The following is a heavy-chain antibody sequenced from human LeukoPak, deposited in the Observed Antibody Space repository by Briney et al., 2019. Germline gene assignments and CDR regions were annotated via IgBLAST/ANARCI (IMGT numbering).Heavy chain of an antibody. CDR3: AKGSHDYGNGDYYFDY. D-gene: IGHD4-17*01. CDR2: ISGSGGST. CDR1: GFTFSSYA. Sequence: GGSLRHSCAASGFTFSSYAMSWVRQAPGKGLEWVSAISGSGGSTYYADSVKGRFTISRDNSKNTLYLQMNSLRAEDTAVYYCAKGSHDYGNGDYYFDYWGQGTLVTVSS. V-gene: IGHV3-23*01. J-gene: IGHJ4*02.